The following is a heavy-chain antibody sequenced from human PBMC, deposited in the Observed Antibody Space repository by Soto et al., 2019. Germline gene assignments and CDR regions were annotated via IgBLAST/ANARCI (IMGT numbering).Heavy chain of an antibody. CDR2: IYYSGST. D-gene: IGHD2-21*02. J-gene: IGHJ4*02. Sequence: NLSLTCTVSGGSISSYYWSWIRQPPGKGLEWIGYIYYSGSTNYNPSLKSRVTISVDTSKNQFSLKLNSVTAADTAVYYCARRPATAFYYFDYWGQGTLVTVSS. CDR3: ARRPATAFYYFDY. CDR1: GGSISSYY. V-gene: IGHV4-59*01.